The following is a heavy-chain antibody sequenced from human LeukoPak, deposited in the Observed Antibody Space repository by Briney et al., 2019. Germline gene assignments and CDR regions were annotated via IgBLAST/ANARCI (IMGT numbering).Heavy chain of an antibody. CDR1: GGSLSGFH. V-gene: IGHV4-34*01. D-gene: IGHD3-10*01. CDR3: ARGQGRGRGTYYYYYMDV. J-gene: IGHJ6*03. CDR2: ITHSGNT. Sequence: SETLSLTCALYGGSLSGFHWTWIRQPPGKGLEWIGEITHSGNTNYNPSLKSRVTISVDTSKNQFSLKLSSVTAADTAVYYCARGQGRGRGTYYYYYMDVWGKGTTVTVSS.